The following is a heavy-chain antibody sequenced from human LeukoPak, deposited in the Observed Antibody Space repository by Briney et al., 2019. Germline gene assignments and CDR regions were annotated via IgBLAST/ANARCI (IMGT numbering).Heavy chain of an antibody. CDR2: ISSSSSYI. CDR1: GFTFSSYE. D-gene: IGHD2-21*02. J-gene: IGHJ5*02. Sequence: GGSLRLSCAASGFTFSSYEMNWVRQAPGKGLEWVSSISSSSSYIYYADSVKGRFAISRDNAKNSLYLQMNSLRAEDTAVYYCAREDCGGDCYQPWGQGTLVTVSS. V-gene: IGHV3-21*01. CDR3: AREDCGGDCYQP.